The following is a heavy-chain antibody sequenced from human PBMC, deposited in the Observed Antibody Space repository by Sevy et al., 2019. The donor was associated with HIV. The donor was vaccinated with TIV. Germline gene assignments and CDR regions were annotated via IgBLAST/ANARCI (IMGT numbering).Heavy chain of an antibody. CDR2: INPNSDGT. J-gene: IGHJ4*02. V-gene: IGHV1-2*02. D-gene: IGHD3-3*01. Sequence: ASVKVSCKASRYTFTGYYIHWVRQAPGQGLEWMGWINPNSDGTNSAQRFQGRISMTTDTSISKAYMELSRLGSDDTAVYYCARGENFWTASYYFDYWGQGTLVTVSS. CDR3: ARGENFWTASYYFDY. CDR1: RYTFTGYY.